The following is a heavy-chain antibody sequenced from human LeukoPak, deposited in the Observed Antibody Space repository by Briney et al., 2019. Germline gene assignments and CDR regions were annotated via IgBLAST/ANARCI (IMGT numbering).Heavy chain of an antibody. CDR1: GGSFSGYY. J-gene: IGHJ6*03. V-gene: IGHV4-34*01. D-gene: IGHD3-10*01. Sequence: SETLSLTCAVFGGSFSGYYWSWIRQPPGKGLEWIGEINHSGSINYNSSLKSRVTISVDTSKNQFSLKLSSVPAADTAVYYCARRMGRRFGERYYYYHYMDVWGKGTTVTISS. CDR2: INHSGSI. CDR3: ARRMGRRFGERYYYYHYMDV.